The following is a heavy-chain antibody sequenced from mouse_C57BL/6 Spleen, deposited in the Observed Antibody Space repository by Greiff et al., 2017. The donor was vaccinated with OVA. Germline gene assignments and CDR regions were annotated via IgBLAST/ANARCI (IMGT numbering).Heavy chain of an antibody. D-gene: IGHD3-3*01. CDR1: GYTFTSYW. V-gene: IGHV1-53*01. CDR3: ARGGTSAWFAY. Sequence: VQLQQPGPELVKPGASVKLSCKASGYTFTSYWMHWVKQGPGQGLEWIGNINPSNGGTNYNEKFKSKATLTVDKSSSTAYMQLSSLTSEGSAVYYCARGGTSAWFAYWGQGTLVTVSA. CDR2: INPSNGGT. J-gene: IGHJ3*01.